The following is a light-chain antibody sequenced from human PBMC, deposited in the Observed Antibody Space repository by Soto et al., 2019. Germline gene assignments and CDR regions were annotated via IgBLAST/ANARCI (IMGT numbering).Light chain of an antibody. V-gene: IGKV1-6*01. J-gene: IGKJ1*01. CDR2: AAS. CDR1: QSISNW. CDR3: LQDYNYPRT. Sequence: IQMTQSPSTLSASVGDRVTITCRASQSISNWLAWYQQKPGKAPKLLIYAASSLQSGVPSRFSGSGSGTDFTLTISSLHPEDFATYYCLQDYNYPRTFGQGTKVDIK.